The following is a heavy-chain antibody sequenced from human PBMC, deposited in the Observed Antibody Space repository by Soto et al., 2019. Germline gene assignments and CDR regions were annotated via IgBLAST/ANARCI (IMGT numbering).Heavy chain of an antibody. V-gene: IGHV3-33*01. D-gene: IGHD6-19*01. Sequence: GGSLRLSCAASGFTFSSYGMHWVRQAPGKGLEWVAVIWYDGSNKYYADSVKGRFTISRDNSKNTLYLQMNSLRAEDTAVYYCARDGSDSSGWYSSPVYYGMDVWGQGTTVTVSS. J-gene: IGHJ6*02. CDR2: IWYDGSNK. CDR3: ARDGSDSSGWYSSPVYYGMDV. CDR1: GFTFSSYG.